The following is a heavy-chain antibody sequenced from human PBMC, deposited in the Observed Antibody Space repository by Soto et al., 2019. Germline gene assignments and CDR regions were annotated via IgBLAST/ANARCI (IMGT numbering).Heavy chain of an antibody. CDR1: GLTFSSYA. V-gene: IGHV3-23*01. Sequence: EVQLLESGGGLVQPGGSLRLSCAASGLTFSSYAMNWVRQAPGKGLEWVSAIFATGGSTYYADSVKGRFTISRDNSKNTLYLQMNSLRAEDTAVYYCATYSQRSPTDYGGQGTLVTVSS. CDR3: ATYSQRSPTDY. J-gene: IGHJ4*02. D-gene: IGHD2-15*01. CDR2: IFATGGST.